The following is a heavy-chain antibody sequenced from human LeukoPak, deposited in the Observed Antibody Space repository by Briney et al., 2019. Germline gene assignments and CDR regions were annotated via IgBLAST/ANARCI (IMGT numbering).Heavy chain of an antibody. CDR2: ISGSGGST. V-gene: IGHV3-23*01. D-gene: IGHD3-22*01. CDR1: GFTLSSYA. J-gene: IGHJ1*01. Sequence: PGGSLRLSCAASGFTLSSYAMSWVRQAPGKGLEWVSAISGSGGSTYYADSVKGRFTISRDSSKNTLYLQVNSLRADDTAIYYCAKDSSGYYSYGYFQHWGQGTLVTVSS. CDR3: AKDSSGYYSYGYFQH.